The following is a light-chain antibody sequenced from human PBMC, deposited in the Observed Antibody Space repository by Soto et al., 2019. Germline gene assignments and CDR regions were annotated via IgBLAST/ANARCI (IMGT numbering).Light chain of an antibody. CDR2: LGS. J-gene: IGKJ4*01. V-gene: IGKV2-28*01. Sequence: DIVMTQSPLSLPVTPGEPASISCRSSQSLLHSNGYKYLVWYLQKPGQSPQPLIYLGSNRASGVPGRVSGSGSGTDFTLKISRVEAEDVGVYYCMQALQTPLTFGGGTKVEIK. CDR3: MQALQTPLT. CDR1: QSLLHSNGYKY.